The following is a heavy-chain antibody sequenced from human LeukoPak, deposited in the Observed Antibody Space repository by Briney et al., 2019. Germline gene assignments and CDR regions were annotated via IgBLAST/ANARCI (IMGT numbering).Heavy chain of an antibody. Sequence: GGSLRLSCAASGFTVSSNYMSWVRQAPGKGLEWVSVIYSGGSTYYADSVKGRFTISRDNSKNTLYLQVNSLRAEDTAVYYCARGLDGYNLGDAFDIWGQGTMVTVSS. CDR1: GFTVSSNY. CDR3: ARGLDGYNLGDAFDI. D-gene: IGHD5-24*01. CDR2: IYSGGST. J-gene: IGHJ3*02. V-gene: IGHV3-53*01.